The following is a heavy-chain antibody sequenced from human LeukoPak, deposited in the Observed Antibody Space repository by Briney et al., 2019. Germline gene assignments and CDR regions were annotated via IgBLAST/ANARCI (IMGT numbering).Heavy chain of an antibody. CDR3: ARGGVSRPTLYDY. V-gene: IGHV3-74*01. J-gene: IGHJ4*02. CDR2: INSDGSST. D-gene: IGHD2-15*01. CDR1: GFTFSSYW. Sequence: PGGSLRLSCVASGFTFSSYWMHWVRQTPGKGLVWVSHINSDGSSTSYADSVKGRFTISRDNAKNTLCLQMNSLRAEDTAVYYCARGGVSRPTLYDYWGQGTLVTISS.